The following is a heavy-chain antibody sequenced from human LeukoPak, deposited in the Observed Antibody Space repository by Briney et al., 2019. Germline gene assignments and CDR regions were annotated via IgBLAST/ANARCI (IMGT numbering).Heavy chain of an antibody. Sequence: VASVKVSCKASGYTFTGYYMHWVRQAPGQGLEWMGWINPNSGGTNYAQKFQGRVTMTRDTSISTAYMELSSLRSEDTAVYYCARDSSGWYHWFDPWGQGTLVTVSS. D-gene: IGHD6-19*01. CDR2: INPNSGGT. J-gene: IGHJ5*02. CDR1: GYTFTGYY. V-gene: IGHV1-2*02. CDR3: ARDSSGWYHWFDP.